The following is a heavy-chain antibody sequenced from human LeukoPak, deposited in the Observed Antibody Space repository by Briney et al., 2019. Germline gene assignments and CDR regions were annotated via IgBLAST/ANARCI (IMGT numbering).Heavy chain of an antibody. CDR1: GGSISSYY. J-gene: IGHJ4*02. CDR2: IYYSGST. CDR3: ARAVYCSSTSCYRYYFDY. V-gene: IGHV4-59*08. D-gene: IGHD2-2*01. Sequence: KPSETLSLTCTVSGGSISSYYWSWIRQPPGKGLEWIGYIYYSGSTNYNPSLKSRVTISVDTSKNQFSLKLSSVTAADTAVYYCARAVYCSSTSCYRYYFDYWGQGTLVTVSS.